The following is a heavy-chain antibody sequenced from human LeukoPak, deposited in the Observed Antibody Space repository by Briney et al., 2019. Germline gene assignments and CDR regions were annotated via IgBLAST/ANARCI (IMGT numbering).Heavy chain of an antibody. Sequence: GGSLRLSCAASGFTFSSYEMNWVRQAPGKGLEWVSAISGTGGSTSYADSVKGRFTISRDNAKNTLYLQMNSLRAEDTAVYYCARASRHGSGSYRPSYYYYVDVWGKGTTVTISS. V-gene: IGHV3-74*01. D-gene: IGHD3-10*01. CDR2: ISGTGGST. J-gene: IGHJ6*03. CDR3: ARASRHGSGSYRPSYYYYVDV. CDR1: GFTFSSYE.